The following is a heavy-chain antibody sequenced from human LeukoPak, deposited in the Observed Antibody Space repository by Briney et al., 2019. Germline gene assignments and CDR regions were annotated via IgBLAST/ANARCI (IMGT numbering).Heavy chain of an antibody. V-gene: IGHV3-74*01. CDR2: INSDGSST. D-gene: IGHD3-22*01. CDR1: GYTFSNYW. CDR3: ARGHSSGYSYDAFDI. J-gene: IGHJ3*02. Sequence: GGSLRLSCAVSGYTFSNYWMHWVRQAPGKGLVYVSRINSDGSSTTYADSVKGRITISRDNAKNTLYLQMNSLRAEHTAVYYCARGHSSGYSYDAFDIWGQGTMVTVSS.